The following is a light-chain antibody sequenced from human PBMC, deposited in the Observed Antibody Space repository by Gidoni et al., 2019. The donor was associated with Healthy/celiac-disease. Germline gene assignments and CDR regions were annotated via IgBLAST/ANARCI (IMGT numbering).Light chain of an antibody. Sequence: AIQLTQSPSSLSASVGDRVTITCRASQGISSALAWYQQKPGKTPKLLIYDASSLESGVPSRLSGSGSGTDFTLTISSLQPEDFATYYCQQFNSYPSFXQXTRLXIK. V-gene: IGKV1-13*02. J-gene: IGKJ5*01. CDR2: DAS. CDR3: QQFNSYPS. CDR1: QGISSA.